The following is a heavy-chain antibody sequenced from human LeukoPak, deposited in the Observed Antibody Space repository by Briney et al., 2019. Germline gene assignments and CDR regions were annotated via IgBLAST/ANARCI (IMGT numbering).Heavy chain of an antibody. D-gene: IGHD3-16*02. Sequence: GESLKISCKGSGYSFTSYWIGWVRQMPGKGLEWMGIIYPGDSDTRYSPSFQGQVTISADKSISTAYLQWSSLKASGTAMYYCAREVTFGGVIVTNWFDPWGQGTLVTVSS. V-gene: IGHV5-51*01. J-gene: IGHJ5*02. CDR1: GYSFTSYW. CDR3: AREVTFGGVIVTNWFDP. CDR2: IYPGDSDT.